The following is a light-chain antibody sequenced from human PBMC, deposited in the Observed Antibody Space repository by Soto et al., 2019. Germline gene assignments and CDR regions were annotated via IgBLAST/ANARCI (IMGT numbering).Light chain of an antibody. J-gene: IGKJ1*01. CDR1: QSVSSN. CDR3: QPSHNRRAT. CDR2: GAS. V-gene: IGKV3-15*01. Sequence: EIVMTQSPATLSVSPGERATLSCRASQSVSSNLAWYQQKPGQAPRLLIYGASTRATGIPARFSGSGSGTEFTLTISSLQSEDFAVYPCQPSHNRRATFGQGPKV.